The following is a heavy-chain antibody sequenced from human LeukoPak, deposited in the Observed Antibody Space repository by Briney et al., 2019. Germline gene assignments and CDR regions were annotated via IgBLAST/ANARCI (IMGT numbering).Heavy chain of an antibody. D-gene: IGHD2-2*01. CDR1: GGTFSSYA. Sequence: SVKVSCKASGGTFSSYAISWVRQAPGQGLEWMGRIISILGIANYAQKFQGRVTITADKSTSTAYMELSSLRSEDTAVYYCARSAQLGVPFDYWGQGTLVTVSS. CDR2: IISILGIA. J-gene: IGHJ4*02. CDR3: ARSAQLGVPFDY. V-gene: IGHV1-69*04.